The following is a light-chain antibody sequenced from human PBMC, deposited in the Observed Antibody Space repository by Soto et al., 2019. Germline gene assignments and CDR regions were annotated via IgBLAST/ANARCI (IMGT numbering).Light chain of an antibody. CDR2: GVT. CDR1: HNDIGTYDY. Sequence: QSALTQPPSVSGSPGQSISISCTGNHNDIGTYDYVSWYQQHPGRAPRLLIHGVTTRASGISDRFSASKSGLTASLTISGLQAEDEADYYCSSYAGSNNPPYVFGTGTKVTVL. CDR3: SSYAGSNNPPYV. J-gene: IGLJ1*01. V-gene: IGLV2-14*03.